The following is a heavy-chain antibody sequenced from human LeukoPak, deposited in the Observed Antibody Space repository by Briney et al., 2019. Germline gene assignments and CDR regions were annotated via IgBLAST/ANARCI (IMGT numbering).Heavy chain of an antibody. Sequence: SETLSLTCSVSGGSIRNYYWTWIRQPPGKGLEWIGYIFYSGSTNYNPSLKSRVTISLDTSKNHFSPKLNSVTAADTAVYYCASSSSGSYYNGFDIWGQGTMVTVSS. D-gene: IGHD3-10*01. CDR1: GGSIRNYY. CDR2: IFYSGST. J-gene: IGHJ3*02. CDR3: ASSSSGSYYNGFDI. V-gene: IGHV4-59*01.